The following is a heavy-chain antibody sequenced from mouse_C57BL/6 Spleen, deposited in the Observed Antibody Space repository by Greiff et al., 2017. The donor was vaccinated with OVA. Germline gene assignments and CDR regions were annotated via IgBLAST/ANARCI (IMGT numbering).Heavy chain of an antibody. CDR2: IDPEDGDT. CDR3: TTQATVAWFAY. V-gene: IGHV14-1*01. D-gene: IGHD3-2*02. CDR1: GFNIKDYY. Sequence: VQLQQSGAELVRPGASVKLSCTASGFNIKDYYMHWVKQRPEKGLEWIGRIDPEDGDTEYAPKFQGKATMTADTSSNPAYLQLSSLTSEDTAVYYCTTQATVAWFAYWGQGTLVTVSA. J-gene: IGHJ3*01.